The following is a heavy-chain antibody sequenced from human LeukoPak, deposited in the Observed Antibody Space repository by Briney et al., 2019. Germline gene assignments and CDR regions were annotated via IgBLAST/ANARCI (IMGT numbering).Heavy chain of an antibody. CDR1: GFTFSSYW. J-gene: IGHJ6*02. D-gene: IGHD3-10*01. CDR3: ARDRLGSYYYYYYYGTDV. Sequence: GGSLRLSCAASGFTFSSYWMHWVRQAPGKGLVWVSRINSDGSSTSYADSVKGRFTISRDNAKNTLYLQMNSLRAEDTAVYYCARDRLGSYYYYYYYGTDVWGQGTTVTVSS. V-gene: IGHV3-74*01. CDR2: INSDGSST.